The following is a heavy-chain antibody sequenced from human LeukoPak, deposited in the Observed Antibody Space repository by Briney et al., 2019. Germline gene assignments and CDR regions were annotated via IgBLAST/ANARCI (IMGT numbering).Heavy chain of an antibody. CDR2: ISSSGSII. J-gene: IGHJ4*02. D-gene: IGHD5-12*01. V-gene: IGHV3-48*03. CDR1: GFTFTTYE. Sequence: GGSLRLSCAASGFTFTTYEMNWVRQAPGKGLEWVSFISSSGSIIYYADSVQGRFTISRDNAKNSLYLQMNSLRAEDTAVYYCARDRTVATYSFDYWGQGTLVTVSS. CDR3: ARDRTVATYSFDY.